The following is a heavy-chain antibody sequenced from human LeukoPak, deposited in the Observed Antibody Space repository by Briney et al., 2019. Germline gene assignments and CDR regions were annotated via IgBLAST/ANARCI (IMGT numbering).Heavy chain of an antibody. D-gene: IGHD3-22*01. V-gene: IGHV4-38-2*02. CDR3: AREATYCYDSSGYYHVVY. J-gene: IGHJ4*02. CDR1: GYSISSGYY. CDR2: IYHSGST. Sequence: SETLSLTCTVSGYSISSGYYWGWIRQPPGKGLEWIGSIYHSGSTYYNPSLKSRVTISVDTSKNQFSLKLSSVTAADTAVYYCAREATYCYDSSGYYHVVYWGQGTLDTVSS.